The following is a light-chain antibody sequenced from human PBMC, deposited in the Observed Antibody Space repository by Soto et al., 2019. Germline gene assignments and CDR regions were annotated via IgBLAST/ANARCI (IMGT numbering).Light chain of an antibody. J-gene: IGKJ1*01. CDR2: GIS. CDR1: QSVSSNY. Sequence: EIVLTQSPGTLSLSPGERATLSCRASQSVSSNYFAWYQQKPGQAPRLLIYGISIRATGIPDRFSGSGSGSNFTLTISRLEPEDFAVYYCEQYGSSPRTFGQGSKVVIK. V-gene: IGKV3-20*01. CDR3: EQYGSSPRT.